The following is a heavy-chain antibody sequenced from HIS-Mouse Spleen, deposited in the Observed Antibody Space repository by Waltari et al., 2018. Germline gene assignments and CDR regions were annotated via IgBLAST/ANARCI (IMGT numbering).Heavy chain of an antibody. CDR3: ARGGVGATFRSYFDY. Sequence: GPLVQSGAEVKKPGAPVTVSCQASGFTFTSYGLSWVRQAPGQGLEWMGWISAYNGNTNYAQKLQGRVTITTDTSTSTAYMELRSLRSDDTAVYYCARGGVGATFRSYFDYWGQGTLVTVSS. CDR2: ISAYNGNT. CDR1: GFTFTSYG. D-gene: IGHD1-26*01. V-gene: IGHV1-18*04. J-gene: IGHJ4*02.